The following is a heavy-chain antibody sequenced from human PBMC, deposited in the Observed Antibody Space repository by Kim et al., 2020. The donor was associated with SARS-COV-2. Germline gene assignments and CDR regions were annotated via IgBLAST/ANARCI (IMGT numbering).Heavy chain of an antibody. J-gene: IGHJ6*02. V-gene: IGHV3-30*18. Sequence: GGSLRLSCAASGFTFSSYGMHWVRQAPGKGLEWVAVISYDGSNKYYADSVKGRFTISRDNSKNTLYLQMNSLRAEDTAVYYCAKLTISCSPNLYGMDVWGQGTTVTVSS. CDR3: AKLTISCSPNLYGMDV. CDR1: GFTFSSYG. D-gene: IGHD3-9*01. CDR2: ISYDGSNK.